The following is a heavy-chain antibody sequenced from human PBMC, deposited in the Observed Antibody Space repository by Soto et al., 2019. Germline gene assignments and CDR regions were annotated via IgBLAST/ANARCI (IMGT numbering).Heavy chain of an antibody. D-gene: IGHD2-15*01. CDR3: ARGAVGGSLDY. Sequence: QVQLVQSGAEVKKPGSSVKVSCKASGGTFSSYTISWVRQAPGQGLEWMGRIIPILGIANYAQKFQGRVTITADNSTSTAYMELSSLRSEDTAVYYCARGAVGGSLDYWGQGTLVTVSS. CDR2: IIPILGIA. CDR1: GGTFSSYT. J-gene: IGHJ4*02. V-gene: IGHV1-69*02.